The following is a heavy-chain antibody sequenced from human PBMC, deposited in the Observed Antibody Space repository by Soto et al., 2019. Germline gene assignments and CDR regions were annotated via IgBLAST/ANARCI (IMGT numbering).Heavy chain of an antibody. V-gene: IGHV3-74*01. Sequence: LRLSCAASGFTFSSYWMHWVRQAPGKGLVWVSRMNEDGGTTDYADSVKGRFTISRDNAKNTLYLQMNSLRVEDTAVYYCASDLSGRADVWGQGTTVTVSA. D-gene: IGHD3-10*01. J-gene: IGHJ6*01. CDR3: ASDLSGRADV. CDR1: GFTFSSYW. CDR2: MNEDGGTT.